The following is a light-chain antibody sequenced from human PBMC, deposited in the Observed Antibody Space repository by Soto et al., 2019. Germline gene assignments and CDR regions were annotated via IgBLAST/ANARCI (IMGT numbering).Light chain of an antibody. CDR1: QSLLHSNGYNY. CDR3: MQSTQLPPT. CDR2: LGS. V-gene: IGKV2-28*01. Sequence: DVVLTQSPVTLAVTPGEPASISCRSSQSLLHSNGYNYLDWYLQKPGQSPQLLIYLGSNRASGVPDRFSGSGSGTDFTLKISRVEAEDVGVYYCMQSTQLPPTFGQGTRLEIK. J-gene: IGKJ5*01.